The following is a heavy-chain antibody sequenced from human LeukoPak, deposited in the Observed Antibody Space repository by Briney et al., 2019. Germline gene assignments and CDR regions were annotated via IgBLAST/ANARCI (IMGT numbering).Heavy chain of an antibody. D-gene: IGHD3-22*01. Sequence: SETLSLTCTVSGGSISSYYWSWIRQPPGKGLEWIGYIYYSGSTNYNPSLKSRVTISVDTSKNQFSLKLSSVTAADTAVYYCARAGYYYDSSGYYSFDYWGRGTLVTVSS. J-gene: IGHJ4*02. CDR3: ARAGYYYDSSGYYSFDY. V-gene: IGHV4-59*01. CDR1: GGSISSYY. CDR2: IYYSGST.